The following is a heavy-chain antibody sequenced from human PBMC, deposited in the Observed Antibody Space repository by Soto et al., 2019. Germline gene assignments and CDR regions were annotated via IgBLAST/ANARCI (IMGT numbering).Heavy chain of an antibody. CDR2: IYYSGST. J-gene: IGHJ4*02. Sequence: PSETLSLTCPVSGGSISSSSYYWGWIRQPPGKGLEWIGSIYYSGSTYYNPSLKSRVTISVDTSKNQFSLKPSSVTAADTAVYYCARIKAHEYSSSGTFYYFDYWGQGTLVTVSS. CDR3: ARIKAHEYSSSGTFYYFDY. D-gene: IGHD6-6*01. CDR1: GGSISSSSYY. V-gene: IGHV4-39*01.